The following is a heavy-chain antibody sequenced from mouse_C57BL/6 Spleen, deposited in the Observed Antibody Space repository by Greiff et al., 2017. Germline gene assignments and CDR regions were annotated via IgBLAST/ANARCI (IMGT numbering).Heavy chain of an antibody. Sequence: DVMLVESGGDLVKPGGSLKLSCEASGFTFSSYGMSWVRQTPDKRLEWVATISSGGSYTYYPDSVKGRFTISRDNAKNTLYLQMSSLKSEDTAMYYCARPTVGWYFDVWGTGTTVTVSS. CDR1: GFTFSSYG. CDR2: ISSGGSYT. V-gene: IGHV5-6*02. D-gene: IGHD1-1*01. J-gene: IGHJ1*03. CDR3: ARPTVGWYFDV.